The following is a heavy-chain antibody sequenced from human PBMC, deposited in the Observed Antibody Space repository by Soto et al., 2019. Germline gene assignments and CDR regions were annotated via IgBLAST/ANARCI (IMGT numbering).Heavy chain of an antibody. CDR3: ARDAGKGVAPDY. D-gene: IGHD6-19*01. CDR2: IWCDGSKK. J-gene: IGHJ4*02. V-gene: IGHV3-33*01. Sequence: QVQLVESGGGVVQPGRSLRLSCSASGFSFSNNGMHWVRQAPGKGLEWVAVIWCDGSKKHYGDSVRGRFTISRDDSKNTVYLQMDSLRVEDTAVYFCARDAGKGVAPDYWGQGTLVTVSS. CDR1: GFSFSNNG.